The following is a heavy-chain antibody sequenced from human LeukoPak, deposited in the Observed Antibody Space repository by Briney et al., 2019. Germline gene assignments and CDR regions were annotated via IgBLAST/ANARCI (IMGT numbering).Heavy chain of an antibody. Sequence: SETLSLTCTVSGGSISSYYWSWIRQPAGKGLEWIGRIYTSGSTNYNPSLKSRVTMSVDTSKNQFSLKLSSVTAADTAVYYCARDTYYYGSGGFDPWGQGTLVTVSS. J-gene: IGHJ5*02. V-gene: IGHV4-4*07. CDR1: GGSISSYY. D-gene: IGHD3-10*01. CDR2: IYTSGST. CDR3: ARDTYYYGSGGFDP.